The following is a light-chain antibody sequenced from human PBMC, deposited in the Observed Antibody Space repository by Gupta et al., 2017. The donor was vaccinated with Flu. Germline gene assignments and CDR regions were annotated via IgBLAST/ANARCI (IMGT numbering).Light chain of an antibody. V-gene: IGKV3-20*01. J-gene: IGKJ2*01. Sequence: VLTQSPGTLSLSPGERATLSCRASQTINNSYLAWYQQKPGQAPRLLIYGASSRATGIPDRFSGSGSGTDFTLTISRLEPEDFAVYYCQQYGTSPRLTFGEGTKLEIK. CDR3: QQYGTSPRLT. CDR1: QTINNSY. CDR2: GAS.